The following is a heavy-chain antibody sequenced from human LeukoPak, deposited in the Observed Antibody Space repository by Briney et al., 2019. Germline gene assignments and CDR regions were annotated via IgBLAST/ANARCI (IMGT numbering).Heavy chain of an antibody. CDR3: ARPSGYCSGGSCPRWFDP. CDR2: INSDGSST. Sequence: GGSLRLSCAASGFTFSSYWMHWVRQAPGKGLVWVSRINSDGSSTSYADCVKGRFTISRDNAKNTLYLQMNSLRAEDTAVYYCARPSGYCSGGSCPRWFDPWGQGTLVTVSS. J-gene: IGHJ5*02. CDR1: GFTFSSYW. D-gene: IGHD2-15*01. V-gene: IGHV3-74*01.